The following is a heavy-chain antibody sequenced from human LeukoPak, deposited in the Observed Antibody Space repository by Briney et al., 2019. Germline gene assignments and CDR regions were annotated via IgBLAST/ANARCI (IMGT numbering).Heavy chain of an antibody. CDR3: ATRPQSSGHYRDAFDF. CDR1: GLTFTSYT. Sequence: GGSLRLSCVASGLTFTSYTINWVRQAPGKGLEWVSSISPSSGYIYHADSVKGRVTISRDNAKYSVNLQLNSLRAEDTAVYHCATRPQSSGHYRDAFDFWGQGTMVTVSS. J-gene: IGHJ3*01. D-gene: IGHD3-22*01. CDR2: ISPSSGYI. V-gene: IGHV3-21*01.